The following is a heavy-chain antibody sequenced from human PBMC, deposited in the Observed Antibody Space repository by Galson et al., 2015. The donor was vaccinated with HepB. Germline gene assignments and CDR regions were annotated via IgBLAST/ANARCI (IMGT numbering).Heavy chain of an antibody. CDR1: GFTFSNYA. V-gene: IGHV3-23*01. D-gene: IGHD1-20*01. Sequence: SLRLSCAASGFTFSNYAMAWIRQPPEKGLECVLAISSDNSFHAESVKGRFTISRDNSKNTLYLQMNSLRAEDTAVYYCARYYNWKLGFDSWGQGTLVTVSS. CDR3: ARYYNWKLGFDS. J-gene: IGHJ5*01. CDR2: ISSDNS.